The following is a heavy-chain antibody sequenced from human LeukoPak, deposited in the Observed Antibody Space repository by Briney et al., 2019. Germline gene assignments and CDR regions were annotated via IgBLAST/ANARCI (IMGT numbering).Heavy chain of an antibody. V-gene: IGHV3-30*18. D-gene: IGHD1-26*01. J-gene: IGHJ4*02. Sequence: GRSLRLSCAASGFTFSNYGMHWVRQAPGKGLEWVAVISYDGSNKYYADSVKGRFTIPRDNSKNTLYLQMNSLRAEDTAVFFCAKSRGTYFLYFDYWGPGTLVSVSS. CDR3: AKSRGTYFLYFDY. CDR2: ISYDGSNK. CDR1: GFTFSNYG.